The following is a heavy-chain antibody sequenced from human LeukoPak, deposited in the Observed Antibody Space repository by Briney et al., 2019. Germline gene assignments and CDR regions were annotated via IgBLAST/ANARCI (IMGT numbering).Heavy chain of an antibody. Sequence: GGSLRLSCAASGFTLSSYAMSWVRQAPGKGLEWVTAISAGGGSTYYADSVKGRFTISRDNSKNTLYLQMNSLRAEDTAVYYCAKRRDGYNFDYWGQGTLVTVSS. CDR1: GFTLSSYA. D-gene: IGHD5-24*01. CDR3: AKRRDGYNFDY. CDR2: ISAGGGST. V-gene: IGHV3-23*01. J-gene: IGHJ4*02.